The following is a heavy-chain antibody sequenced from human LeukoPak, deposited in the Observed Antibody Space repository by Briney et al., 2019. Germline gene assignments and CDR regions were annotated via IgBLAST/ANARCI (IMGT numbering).Heavy chain of an antibody. CDR2: IYYSGST. Sequence: SETLSLTCTVSGGSISSGDYYWSWIRQPPGKGLEWIGYIYYSGSTYYNPSLKSRVTISVDTSKNQFSLKLSSVTAADTAVYYCAREAQTSYYYYYYMDVWGKGTTVTVSS. V-gene: IGHV4-30-4*08. CDR1: GGSISSGDYY. J-gene: IGHJ6*03. CDR3: AREAQTSYYYYYYMDV.